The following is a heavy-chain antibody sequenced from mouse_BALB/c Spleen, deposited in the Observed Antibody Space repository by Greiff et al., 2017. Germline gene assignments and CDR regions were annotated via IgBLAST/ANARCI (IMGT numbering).Heavy chain of an antibody. CDR1: GFTFSDYY. CDR2: ISDGGSYT. V-gene: IGHV5-4*02. CDR3: ARDGGYDGYYEGFAY. D-gene: IGHD2-3*01. J-gene: IGHJ3*01. Sequence: EVQVVESGGGLVKPGGSLKLSCAASGFTFSDYYMYWVRQTPEKRLEWVATISDGGSYTYYPDSVKGRFTISRDNAKNTLYLQMSSLKSEDTAMYYCARDGGYDGYYEGFAYWGQGTLVTVSA.